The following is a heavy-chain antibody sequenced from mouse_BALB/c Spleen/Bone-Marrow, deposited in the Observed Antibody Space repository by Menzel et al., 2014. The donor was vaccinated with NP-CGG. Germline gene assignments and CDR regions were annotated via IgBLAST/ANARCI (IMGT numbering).Heavy chain of an antibody. J-gene: IGHJ2*01. CDR1: GFTFTNYF. V-gene: IGHV7-3*02. CDR3: ARDYNGYFDF. Sequence: EVKLMEFGGGLVQPGGSLRLSCTPSGFTFTNYFMTWVRQPPGKALEWLGFIRNKANGYTTEYNPSVKGRFTISRDNSQGIFYLQMNTLRAEDSAIYYCARDYNGYFDFWGQGTTLTVSS. D-gene: IGHD6-1*01. CDR2: IRNKANGYTT.